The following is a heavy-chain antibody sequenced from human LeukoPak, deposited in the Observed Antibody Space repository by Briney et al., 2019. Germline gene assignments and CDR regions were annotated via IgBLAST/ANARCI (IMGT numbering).Heavy chain of an antibody. J-gene: IGHJ3*02. D-gene: IGHD6-13*01. V-gene: IGHV3-23*01. CDR2: ISGSGGST. CDR3: ARGYSSPYFRFDI. CDR1: GFTFSSYA. Sequence: PGGSLRLSCAASGFTFSSYAMSWVRQAPGKGLEWVSAISGSGGSTYYADSVKGRFTISRDNSKNTLYLQMNSLRAEDTAVYYCARGYSSPYFRFDIWGQGTMVTVSS.